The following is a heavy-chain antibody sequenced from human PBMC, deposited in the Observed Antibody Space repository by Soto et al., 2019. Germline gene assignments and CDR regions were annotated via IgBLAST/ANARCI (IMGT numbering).Heavy chain of an antibody. Sequence: GASVKVSCKASGYTFSNFGISWARQAPGQGLEWMGGIIPIFGTANYAQKFQGRVTITADESTSTAYMELSSLRSEDTAVYYCARDAYGDEDWGQGTLVTVSS. CDR3: ARDAYGDED. D-gene: IGHD4-17*01. CDR2: IIPIFGTA. CDR1: GYTFSNFG. V-gene: IGHV1-69*13. J-gene: IGHJ4*02.